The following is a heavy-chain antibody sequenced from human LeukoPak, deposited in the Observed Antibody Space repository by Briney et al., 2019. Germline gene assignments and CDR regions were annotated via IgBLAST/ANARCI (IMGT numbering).Heavy chain of an antibody. Sequence: SETLSLTCTVSGGSISSSSYYWGWIRQPPGKGLEWIGSIYYSGSTYYNPSLKSRVTISVDTSKNQFSLKLSSVTAADTAIYYCARAGELRYMDVWGKGTAVTGSS. V-gene: IGHV4-39*01. CDR2: IYYSGST. D-gene: IGHD3-16*01. CDR3: ARAGELRYMDV. CDR1: GGSISSSSYY. J-gene: IGHJ6*03.